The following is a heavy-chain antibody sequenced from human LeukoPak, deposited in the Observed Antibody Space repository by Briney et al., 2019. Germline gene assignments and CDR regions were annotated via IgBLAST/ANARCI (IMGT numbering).Heavy chain of an antibody. CDR2: SRNKDHRYST. J-gene: IGHJ4*02. CDR1: GFTFSDYY. D-gene: IGHD3-3*01. Sequence: GGSLRLSCAVSGFTFSDYYMDWVRQAAGKGLEWVGRSRNKDHRYSTEYAASVKGRFTISRDESKNSLFLQMNSLKIEDTAIYYCVRGHDSFDYWGQGTLVTVYS. V-gene: IGHV3-72*01. CDR3: VRGHDSFDY.